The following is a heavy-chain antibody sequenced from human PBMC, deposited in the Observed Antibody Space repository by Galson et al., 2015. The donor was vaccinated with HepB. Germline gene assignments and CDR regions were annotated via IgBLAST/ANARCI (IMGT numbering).Heavy chain of an antibody. V-gene: IGHV4-34*01. CDR3: ARGRYYDFWSEGEAFDI. CDR2: INHSGST. Sequence: QVQLQESGPGLVKPSETLSLTCAVYGGSFSGYYWSWIRQPPGKGLEWIGEINHSGSTNYNPSLKSRVTISVDTSKNQFSLKLSSVTAADTAVYYCARGRYYDFWSEGEAFDIWGQGTMVTVSS. J-gene: IGHJ3*02. D-gene: IGHD3-3*01. CDR1: GGSFSGYY.